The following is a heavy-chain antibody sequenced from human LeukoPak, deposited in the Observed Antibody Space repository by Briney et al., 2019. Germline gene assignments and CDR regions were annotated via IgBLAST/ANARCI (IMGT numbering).Heavy chain of an antibody. CDR2: IYYSGST. D-gene: IGHD3-9*01. V-gene: IGHV4-59*01. Sequence: PSETLSLTCTVSGGSISSYYWSWIRQPPGKGLEWIGYIYYSGSTNYNPSLKSRVTISVDTSKNQFSLKLSSVTAADTAVYYCATSDILTGYYFDYWGQGTLVTVSS. CDR1: GGSISSYY. CDR3: ATSDILTGYYFDY. J-gene: IGHJ4*02.